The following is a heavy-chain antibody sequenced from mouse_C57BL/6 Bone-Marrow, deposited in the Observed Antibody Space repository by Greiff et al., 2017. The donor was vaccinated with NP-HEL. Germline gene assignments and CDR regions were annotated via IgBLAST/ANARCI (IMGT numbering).Heavy chain of an antibody. J-gene: IGHJ1*03. V-gene: IGHV7-1*01. CDR2: SRNKANDYTT. Sequence: EVKLVESGGGLVQSGRSLRLSCATSGFTFSDFYMEWVRQAPGKGLEWIAASRNKANDYTTEYSASVKGRFIVSRDTSQSILYLQMNALRAEDTAIYYCARDPYFDVWGTGTTVTVSS. CDR3: ARDPYFDV. CDR1: GFTFSDFY.